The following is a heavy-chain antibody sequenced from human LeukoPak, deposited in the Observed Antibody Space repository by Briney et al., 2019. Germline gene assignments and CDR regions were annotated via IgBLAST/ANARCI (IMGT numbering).Heavy chain of an antibody. CDR2: LIPMFGTA. CDR1: GGSFNNYA. J-gene: IGHJ4*02. D-gene: IGHD2-2*01. V-gene: IGHV1-69*05. CDR3: ARGIILGFCSSITCPTRFDY. Sequence: SVKVSCKASGGSFNNYAITWVRQAPGQGLEWMGGLIPMFGTAKYAQKFQGRVTITTDESTSTAYMELSSLKSDDTAVYYCARGIILGFCSSITCPTRFDYWGQGTLVTVSS.